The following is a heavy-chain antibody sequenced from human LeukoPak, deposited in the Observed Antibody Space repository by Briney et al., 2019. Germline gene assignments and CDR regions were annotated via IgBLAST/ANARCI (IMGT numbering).Heavy chain of an antibody. CDR3: ARTYRSSSVDY. CDR1: GGSISSYY. J-gene: IGHJ4*02. D-gene: IGHD6-6*01. Sequence: RPSETLSLTCTVSGGSISSYYWSWIRQPPGEGLEWIGYIYYSGSTNYNPSLKSRVTISVDTSKNQFSLKLRSVTAADTAVYYCARTYRSSSVDYWGQGTLVTVSS. CDR2: IYYSGST. V-gene: IGHV4-59*01.